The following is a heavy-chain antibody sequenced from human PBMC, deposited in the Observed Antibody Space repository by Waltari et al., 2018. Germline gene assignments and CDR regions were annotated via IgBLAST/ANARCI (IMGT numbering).Heavy chain of an antibody. CDR3: AYWNHVDD. Sequence: EVQLVESGGGLVQPGGSLKLSCATSGFTFGSHYMSCVRQAPGKGLEWLSTIGGSGGTRYVEYVKGRLTISKDNSKNTLYLQRNSLRVEDTAVYDCAYWNHVDDWGQGTLVTVSS. CDR2: IGGSGGTR. CDR1: GFTFGSHY. J-gene: IGHJ4*02. D-gene: IGHD1-1*01. V-gene: IGHV3-23*04.